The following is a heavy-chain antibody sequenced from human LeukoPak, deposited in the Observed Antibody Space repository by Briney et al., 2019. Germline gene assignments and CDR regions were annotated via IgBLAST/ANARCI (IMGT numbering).Heavy chain of an antibody. V-gene: IGHV3-66*01. CDR2: LYSGGET. J-gene: IGHJ4*02. D-gene: IGHD3-22*01. CDR3: AKGYYYDSGGYYQHFDH. Sequence: PGGSLRLSCAASGFTFSSNYMSWVRQAPGMGLECVSVLYSGGETYYADSVKGRFTISRDNSKSTLYLQMNSLRPEDTAVYYCAKGYYYDSGGYYQHFDHWGQGTLVTVSS. CDR1: GFTFSSNY.